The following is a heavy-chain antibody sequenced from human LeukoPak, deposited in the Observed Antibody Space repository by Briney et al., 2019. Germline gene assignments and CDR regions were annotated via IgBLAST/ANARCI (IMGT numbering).Heavy chain of an antibody. J-gene: IGHJ3*02. CDR1: GFTFSSYA. D-gene: IGHD6-19*01. V-gene: IGHV3-23*01. Sequence: AGGSLRLSCAASGFTFSSYAMSWVRQAPGKGLEWVSAISGSGGSIYYADSVKGRFTISRDNSKNTLYLQMNSLRAEDTAVYYCAKAYRSIAVAGSAFDIWGQGTMVTVSS. CDR3: AKAYRSIAVAGSAFDI. CDR2: ISGSGGSI.